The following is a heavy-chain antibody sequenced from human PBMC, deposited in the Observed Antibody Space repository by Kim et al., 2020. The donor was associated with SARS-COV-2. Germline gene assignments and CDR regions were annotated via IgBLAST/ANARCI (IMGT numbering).Heavy chain of an antibody. D-gene: IGHD5-18*01. CDR3: ARGWIQLPGNFDY. Sequence: YADSVKGRFTISRHNSKNTLYLQMNSLRAEDTAVYYCARGWIQLPGNFDYWGQGTLVTVSS. J-gene: IGHJ4*02. V-gene: IGHV3-53*04.